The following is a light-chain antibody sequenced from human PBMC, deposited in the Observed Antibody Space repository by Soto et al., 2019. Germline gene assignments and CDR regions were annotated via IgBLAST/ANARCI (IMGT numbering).Light chain of an antibody. V-gene: IGLV3-21*02. Sequence: SYELTQPPSVSVAPGQAARITCGGNNIGSKSVHWYQQKPGQAPVLVVYEDSDRPSGIPDRFSGSNSGNTATLTINRVEAEDEDYCQGQVWGCSRVYVFGTGTKLTVL. CDR1: NIGSKS. J-gene: IGLJ1*01. CDR3: QVWGCSRVYV. CDR2: EDS.